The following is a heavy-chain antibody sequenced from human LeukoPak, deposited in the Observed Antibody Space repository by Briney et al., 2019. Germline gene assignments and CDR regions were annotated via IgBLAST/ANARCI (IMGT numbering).Heavy chain of an antibody. CDR2: INPSGGST. D-gene: IGHD3-3*01. CDR1: GYTFTSYY. J-gene: IGHJ5*02. CDR3: ARARTIFGAFNDP. Sequence: ASVKVSCKASGYTFTSYYMHWVRQAPGQGLEWMGIINPSGGSTSYAQKFQGRVTMTRGTSTSTVYMELSSLRSEDTAVYYCARARTIFGAFNDPWGQGTLVTVSS. V-gene: IGHV1-46*01.